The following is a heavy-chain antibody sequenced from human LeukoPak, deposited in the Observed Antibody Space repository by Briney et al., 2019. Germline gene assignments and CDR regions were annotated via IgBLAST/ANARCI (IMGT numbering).Heavy chain of an antibody. CDR2: ISSTSSTI. J-gene: IGHJ4*02. CDR3: ASSLRTDY. D-gene: IGHD3-10*01. V-gene: IGHV3-48*02. Sequence: GGSLRLSCAASGFTFSSYSMNWVRQAPGKGLGWLSYISSTSSTIYYADSVKGRFTISRDNAKNSLYLQMNSLRDEDTAVYYCASSLRTDYWGQGTLVTVSS. CDR1: GFTFSSYS.